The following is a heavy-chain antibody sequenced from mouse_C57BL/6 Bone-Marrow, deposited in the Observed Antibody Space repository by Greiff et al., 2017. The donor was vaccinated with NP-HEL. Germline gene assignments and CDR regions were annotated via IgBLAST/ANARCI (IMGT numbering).Heavy chain of an antibody. CDR3: ARLYEGYFYWYFDV. CDR1: GFSLSTSGMG. CDR2: SYWGDDK. D-gene: IGHD2-3*01. J-gene: IGHJ1*03. Sequence: QVTLKVSGPGILQSSQTLSLTCSFSGFSLSTSGMGVSWIRQPSGKGLAWLVHSYWGDDKRYNPSLKSRLTISKDTSRIQVFLKITSVDTADTATYYCARLYEGYFYWYFDVWGTGTTVTVSS. V-gene: IGHV8-12*01.